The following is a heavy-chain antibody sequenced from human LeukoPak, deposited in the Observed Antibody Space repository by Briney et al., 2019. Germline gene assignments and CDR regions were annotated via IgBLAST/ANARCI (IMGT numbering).Heavy chain of an antibody. CDR1: GFTVGSNY. Sequence: GGSLRLSCAASGFTVGSNYMSWVRQAPGKGLEWVPVIYSGGSTYYADSVKGRFTISRHNSKNTLYLQMNSLRAEDTAVYYCAMSSGYYLGYFDYWGQGTLVTVSS. J-gene: IGHJ4*02. CDR3: AMSSGYYLGYFDY. D-gene: IGHD3-22*01. CDR2: IYSGGST. V-gene: IGHV3-53*04.